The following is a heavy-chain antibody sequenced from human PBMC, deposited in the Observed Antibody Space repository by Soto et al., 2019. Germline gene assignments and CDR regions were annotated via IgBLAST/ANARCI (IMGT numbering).Heavy chain of an antibody. J-gene: IGHJ5*02. Sequence: GGSLRLSCAASGFTFSSYAMSWVRQAPGKGLEWVSAISGSGGSPYYADSVKGRFTISRDNSKNTLYLQINSLRAEDTAVYYCAKDAITMIDSDWRWFDPWGQGTLVTVSS. CDR1: GFTFSSYA. V-gene: IGHV3-23*01. CDR3: AKDAITMIDSDWRWFDP. D-gene: IGHD3-22*01. CDR2: ISGSGGSP.